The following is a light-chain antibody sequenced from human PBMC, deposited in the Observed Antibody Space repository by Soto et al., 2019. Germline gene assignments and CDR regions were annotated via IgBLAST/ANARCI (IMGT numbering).Light chain of an antibody. Sequence: ERVLTQSPATLSVSPGERATLSCRASQSVGSDLAWYPQKPGQAPSLLMYGASTRANGVPTRFSVSGSGTELTLTISSLQSEDFAVYDCQQYNNWPSATFGEGTKVDIK. CDR3: QQYNNWPSAT. V-gene: IGKV3-15*01. CDR1: QSVGSD. J-gene: IGKJ4*01. CDR2: GAS.